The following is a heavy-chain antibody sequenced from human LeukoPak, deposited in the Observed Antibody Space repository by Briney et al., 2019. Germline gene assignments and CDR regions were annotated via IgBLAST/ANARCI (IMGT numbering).Heavy chain of an antibody. CDR1: GFTFSSYA. CDR2: ISGSGGST. CDR3: XXXXXXXXXVRGALDY. D-gene: IGHD3-10*01. V-gene: IGHV3-23*01. Sequence: GGSLRLSCAASGFTFSSYAMSWVRQAPGKGLEWVSAISGSGGSTYYADSVKGRFTISRDNSKNTLYLQMNSLRAEDTAVYYXXXXXXXXXXVRGALDYWGQGTLVTVSS. J-gene: IGHJ4*02.